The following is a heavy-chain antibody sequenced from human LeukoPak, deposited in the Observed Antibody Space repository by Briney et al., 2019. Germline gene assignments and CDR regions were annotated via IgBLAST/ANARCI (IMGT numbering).Heavy chain of an antibody. D-gene: IGHD3-10*01. CDR3: ARGRGVTMVRGLKTNWFDP. V-gene: IGHV3-30*04. CDR2: ISYDGSNK. CDR1: GFTFSSYA. Sequence: QFGRSLRLSCAASGFTFSSYAMHWVRQAPGKGLEWVAVISYDGSNKYYADSVKGRFTISRDNSKNTLYLQMNSLRAEDTAVYYCARGRGVTMVRGLKTNWFDPWGQGTLVTVSS. J-gene: IGHJ5*02.